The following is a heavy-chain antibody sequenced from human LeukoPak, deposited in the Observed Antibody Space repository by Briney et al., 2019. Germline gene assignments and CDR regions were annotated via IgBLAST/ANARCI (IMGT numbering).Heavy chain of an antibody. CDR3: ARIVVVVNNWFDP. CDR1: GFTFSSYW. Sequence: GGSLRLSCAASGFTFSSYWMSWVRQAPGKGLEWVANIKQDGSEKYYVDSAKGRFTISRDNAKNSLYLQMNGLRAEDTAVYYCARIVVVVNNWFDPWGQGTLVTVSS. J-gene: IGHJ5*02. D-gene: IGHD3-22*01. CDR2: IKQDGSEK. V-gene: IGHV3-7*01.